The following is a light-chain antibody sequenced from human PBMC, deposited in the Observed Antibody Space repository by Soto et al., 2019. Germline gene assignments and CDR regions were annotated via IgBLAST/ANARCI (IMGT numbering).Light chain of an antibody. CDR1: QGIGDT. V-gene: IGKV3D-15*02. CDR2: DTS. CDR3: QQYDDSARYK. Sequence: EVVMRQSPATLSVSPGEGATLSCRASQGIGDTLAWYQHKPGQTPRLLIYDTSTRATGVPARFSSSRSGTEFTLTISRLEPEDFAVYYCQQYDDSARYKFGQGTNLDIK. J-gene: IGKJ2*01.